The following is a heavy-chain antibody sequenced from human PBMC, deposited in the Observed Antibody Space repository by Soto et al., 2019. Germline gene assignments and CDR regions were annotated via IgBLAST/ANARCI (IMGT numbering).Heavy chain of an antibody. Sequence: GGSLRLSCAASGFTFSSYAMSWVRQAPGKGLEWVSAISGSGGSSYYADSVKGRFTISRDNSKNTLYLQMNSLRAEDTAVYYCAKYPLESSGWYGGNYYYYYGMDVWGQGTTVTVSS. J-gene: IGHJ6*02. CDR1: GFTFSSYA. CDR2: ISGSGGSS. CDR3: AKYPLESSGWYGGNYYYYYGMDV. V-gene: IGHV3-23*01. D-gene: IGHD6-19*01.